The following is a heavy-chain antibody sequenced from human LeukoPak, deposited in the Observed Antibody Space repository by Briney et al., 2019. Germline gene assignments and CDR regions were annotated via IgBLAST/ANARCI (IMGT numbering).Heavy chain of an antibody. V-gene: IGHV4-39*07. CDR3: ARDDGTVVAAGYYYYYIDV. Sequence: SETLSLTCTFSGDSINSRFYYCGSIRQPPGKGLGWVGTFYYSGSTYYNPSLKSRATISVDTSKNQSSLKLSSVTAADTAVYYSARDDGTVVAAGYYYYYIDVWGKGTTVTVSS. CDR2: FYYSGST. D-gene: IGHD6-13*01. J-gene: IGHJ6*03. CDR1: GDSINSRFYY.